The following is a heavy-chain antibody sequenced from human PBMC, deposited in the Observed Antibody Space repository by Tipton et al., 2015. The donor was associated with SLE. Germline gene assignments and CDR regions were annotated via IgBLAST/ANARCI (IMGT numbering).Heavy chain of an antibody. V-gene: IGHV4-61*02. J-gene: IGHJ3*02. Sequence: LRFSCTVSGGAISSDSHYWTWIRQPAGKGLEWIGRFYTPGNNHSNPSLKSRVTMSVDTSKNQFSLQLSSVTVADTAVYYCARERLLWPRGNFDIWGQGIMVTVSA. D-gene: IGHD3-10*01. CDR1: GGAISSDSHY. CDR2: FYTPGNN. CDR3: ARERLLWPRGNFDI.